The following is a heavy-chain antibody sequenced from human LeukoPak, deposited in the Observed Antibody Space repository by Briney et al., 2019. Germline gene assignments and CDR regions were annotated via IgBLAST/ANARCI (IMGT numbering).Heavy chain of an antibody. D-gene: IGHD5-18*01. J-gene: IGHJ4*02. CDR1: GGTFSSYT. Sequence: SVKVSCKASGGTFSSYTISWVRQAPGQGLEWMGRIIPILGIANYAQKFQGRVTITTDESTSTAYMELSSLRSEDTAAYYCARSTGGFGYSYAIDYWGQGTLVTVSS. CDR2: IIPILGIA. CDR3: ARSTGGFGYSYAIDY. V-gene: IGHV1-69*02.